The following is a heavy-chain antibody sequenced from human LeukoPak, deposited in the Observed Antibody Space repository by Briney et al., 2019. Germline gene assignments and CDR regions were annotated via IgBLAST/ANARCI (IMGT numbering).Heavy chain of an antibody. J-gene: IGHJ3*02. CDR3: ARDSGNYLDAFDI. CDR1: GFTLSRHS. Sequence: GESLRLSCAASGFTLSRHSINWVRQAPGKGLEWVSSISSSSSYIYYADSVKGRFTISRDNAKNSLYLQMNSLRAEDTAVYYCARDSGNYLDAFDIWGQGTMVTVSS. D-gene: IGHD1-7*01. CDR2: ISSSSSYI. V-gene: IGHV3-21*03.